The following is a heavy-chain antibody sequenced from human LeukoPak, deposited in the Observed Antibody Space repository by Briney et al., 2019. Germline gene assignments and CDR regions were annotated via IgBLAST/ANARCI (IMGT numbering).Heavy chain of an antibody. CDR2: ISYDGSNK. Sequence: PGGSLRLSCAASGFTFSSYAMHWVRQVPGKGLEWVAVISYDGSNKYYADSVKGRFTISRDNSKNTLYLQMNSLRAEDTAVYYCAKGGDFVDTAMGLFDYWGQGTLVTVSS. J-gene: IGHJ4*02. V-gene: IGHV3-30-3*01. CDR3: AKGGDFVDTAMGLFDY. CDR1: GFTFSSYA. D-gene: IGHD5-18*01.